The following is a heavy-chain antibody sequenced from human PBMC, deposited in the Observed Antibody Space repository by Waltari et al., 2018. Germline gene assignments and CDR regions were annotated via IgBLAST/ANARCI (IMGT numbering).Heavy chain of an antibody. CDR2: IYFGDSET. D-gene: IGHD3-16*01. J-gene: IGHJ6*02. CDR1: GYRFPTYW. V-gene: IGHV5-51*01. Sequence: EVQMVQSGAEEKEPGASLKISCRVSGYRFPTYWIGWCRSKPGKGPEWMGIIYFGDSETRYSPSFQGQVTISADKSISTAYLQWSRLKTSDTATYYCAIQPPQGQLGSYFYSGMDVWGQGTTVTVSS. CDR3: AIQPPQGQLGSYFYSGMDV.